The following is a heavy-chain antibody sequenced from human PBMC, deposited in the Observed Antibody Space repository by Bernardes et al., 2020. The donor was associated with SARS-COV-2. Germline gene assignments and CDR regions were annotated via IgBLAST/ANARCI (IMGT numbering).Heavy chain of an antibody. CDR1: GFTFGDYA. D-gene: IGHD2-15*01. J-gene: IGHJ4*02. V-gene: IGHV3-49*04. Sequence: GGSLRLSCTASGFTFGDYAMSWVRQAPGKGLEWVGFIRSKAYGGTTEYASSVKGSFTISRNYSKSIAYLQMNSLKTEDTAVYYCTILRYCSGGSCYRTDTEFDYWGQGTLVTVSA. CDR2: IRSKAYGGTT. CDR3: TILRYCSGGSCYRTDTEFDY.